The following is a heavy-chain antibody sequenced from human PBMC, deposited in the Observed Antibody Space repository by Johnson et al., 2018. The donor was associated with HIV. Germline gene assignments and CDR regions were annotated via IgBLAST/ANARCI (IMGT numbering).Heavy chain of an antibody. D-gene: IGHD5-12*01. V-gene: IGHV3-11*04. CDR1: GFTFRDYH. CDR2: ISGSGSII. J-gene: IGHJ3*02. Sequence: QVQLVESGGGVVQPVRSLRVSCAASGFTFRDYHMSWIRQAPGKGVEWLSYISGSGSIISYADSVKGRVTISRDNAKNSLYLQMNSLRAEDTAVYYCAKEGRYVEGAFDIWGQGTMVTVSS. CDR3: AKEGRYVEGAFDI.